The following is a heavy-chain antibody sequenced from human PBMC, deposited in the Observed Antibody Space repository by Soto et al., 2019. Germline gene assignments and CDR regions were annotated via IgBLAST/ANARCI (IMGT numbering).Heavy chain of an antibody. CDR1: GGSISSGDYY. J-gene: IGHJ6*02. Sequence: SETLSLTCTVSGGSISSGDYYWSWIRQPPGKGLEWIGSIYYSGYTYYNPSLKSRVTISVDTSKNQFSLKLSSVTAADTAVYYCARHNGPLYLGYYYDMDVWGQGTTVTVSS. CDR3: ARHNGPLYLGYYYDMDV. CDR2: IYYSGYT. V-gene: IGHV4-39*01.